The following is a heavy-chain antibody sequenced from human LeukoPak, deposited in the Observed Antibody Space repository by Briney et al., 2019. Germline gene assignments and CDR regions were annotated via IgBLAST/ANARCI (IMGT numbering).Heavy chain of an antibody. V-gene: IGHV1-18*01. Sequence: GVSVKVSCKASGYTFTSYGISWVRQAPGQGLEWMGWISAYNGNTNYAQKLQGRVTMTTDTSTSTAYMELRSLRSDDTAVYYCARGSLYYYDSSGYYGYWGQGTLVTVSS. D-gene: IGHD3-22*01. CDR2: ISAYNGNT. J-gene: IGHJ4*02. CDR3: ARGSLYYYDSSGYYGY. CDR1: GYTFTSYG.